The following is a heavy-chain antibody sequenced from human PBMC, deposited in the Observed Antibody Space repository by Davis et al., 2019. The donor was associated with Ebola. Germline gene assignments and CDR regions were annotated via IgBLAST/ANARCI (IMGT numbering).Heavy chain of an antibody. J-gene: IGHJ2*01. Sequence: MPGGSLRLSCTVSGGSISSSSYYWGWIRQPPGKGLEWIGSIYYSGSTYYNPSLKSRVTISVDTSKNQFSLKLSSVTAADTAVYYCARRRQQPTWYFDLWGRGTLVTVSS. D-gene: IGHD6-13*01. CDR2: IYYSGST. V-gene: IGHV4-39*07. CDR3: ARRRQQPTWYFDL. CDR1: GGSISSSSYY.